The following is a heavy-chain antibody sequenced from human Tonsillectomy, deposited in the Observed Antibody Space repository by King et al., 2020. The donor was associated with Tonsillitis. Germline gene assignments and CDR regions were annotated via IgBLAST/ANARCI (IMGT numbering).Heavy chain of an antibody. CDR1: GGTFSSYA. CDR2: IIPIFGTA. Sequence: QLVQSGAEVKKPGSSVKVSCRASGGTFSSYAISWVRQAPGQGLEWMGGIIPIFGTANYAQKLQGRVTITEDESTSTAYLERSSLRSEDTAVYYCARGWLDYYDSGGYLFDYWGQGTLVTVSS. D-gene: IGHD3-22*01. V-gene: IGHV1-69*01. J-gene: IGHJ4*02. CDR3: ARGWLDYYDSGGYLFDY.